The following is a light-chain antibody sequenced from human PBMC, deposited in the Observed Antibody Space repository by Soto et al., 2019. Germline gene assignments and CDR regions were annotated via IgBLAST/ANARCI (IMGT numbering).Light chain of an antibody. J-gene: IGKJ4*02. CDR3: QGYGTSPRLT. V-gene: IGKV3-20*01. CDR2: GAS. CDR1: QTVASNF. Sequence: EVVWTQSPGTLYLSPGDRATLSCRASQTVASNFLAWYQHKPGQSPRLLLYGASTRATDIPDRFSGSGSGPDFTLNISRREPEDSAVYYCQGYGTSPRLTVGGGTKVEIK.